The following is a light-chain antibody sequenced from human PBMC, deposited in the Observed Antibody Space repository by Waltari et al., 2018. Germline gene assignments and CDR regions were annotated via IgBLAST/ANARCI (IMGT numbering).Light chain of an antibody. CDR1: QSISSY. V-gene: IGKV1-39*01. J-gene: IGKJ2*01. Sequence: DIQMTQSPSPLSASVGDRDTITCRASQSISSYLNWYQQKPGKAPKLLIYAASSLQSGVPSRFSGSGSGTDFTLTISSLQPEDFATYYCQQSYSTPYTFGQGTKLEIK. CDR3: QQSYSTPYT. CDR2: AAS.